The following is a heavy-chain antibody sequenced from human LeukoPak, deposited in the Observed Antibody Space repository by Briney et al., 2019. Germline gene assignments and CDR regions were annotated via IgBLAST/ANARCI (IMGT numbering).Heavy chain of an antibody. CDR3: ARAGGVDTAMDANFDY. D-gene: IGHD5-18*01. V-gene: IGHV4-59*01. CDR1: GGSISSYY. CDR2: IYYNGGT. J-gene: IGHJ4*02. Sequence: ASETLSLTCTVSGGSISSYYWSWIRQPPGKGLEWIGYIYYNGGTNYNPSLRSRVTTSVDTSKNHFSLRLSSVTAADTAMYYCARAGGVDTAMDANFDYWGQGTLVTVSS.